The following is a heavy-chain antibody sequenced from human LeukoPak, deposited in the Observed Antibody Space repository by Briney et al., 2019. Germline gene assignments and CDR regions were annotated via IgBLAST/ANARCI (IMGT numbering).Heavy chain of an antibody. V-gene: IGHV3-21*04. CDR2: ISSSSSYI. Sequence: PGGSLRLSCAASGFTFSSYWMSWVRQAPGKGLEWVSSISSSSSYIYYADSVKGRFTISRDNAKNTLYLQMNSLRAEDTAVYYCAGYDSSGYYYNWGQGTLVTVSS. CDR1: GFTFSSYW. D-gene: IGHD3-22*01. CDR3: AGYDSSGYYYN. J-gene: IGHJ4*02.